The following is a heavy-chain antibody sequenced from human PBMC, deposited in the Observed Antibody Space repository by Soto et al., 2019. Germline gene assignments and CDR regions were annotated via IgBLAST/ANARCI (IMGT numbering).Heavy chain of an antibody. D-gene: IGHD1-1*01. CDR2: ISGNSVTI. Sequence: EVQLLESGGGVVQPGGSLRLSCAASGFTFSSYSMSWVRQAPGKGLEWVSIISGNSVTIGYADSAKGRFIISRDNSKNMLYLQMGSLRAEDTAVYYCATGIGNPSYFAYWGQGTLVTVSS. V-gene: IGHV3-23*01. J-gene: IGHJ4*02. CDR1: GFTFSSYS. CDR3: ATGIGNPSYFAY.